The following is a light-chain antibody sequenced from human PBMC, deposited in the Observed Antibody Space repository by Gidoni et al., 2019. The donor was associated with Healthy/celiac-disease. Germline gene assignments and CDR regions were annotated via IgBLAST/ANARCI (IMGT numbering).Light chain of an antibody. J-gene: IGLJ2*01. V-gene: IGLV2-23*02. CDR3: CSYASSL. CDR2: EVS. Sequence: QSALTQPASVSGSPGQSITIPCTGTSSDVGSYNLVSWYQQHPGQAPKLMIYEVSKRPSGVSNRFSGSKNSNTASLTISGLLAEDEADYYGCSYASSLFGGGTKLTVL. CDR1: SSDVGSYNL.